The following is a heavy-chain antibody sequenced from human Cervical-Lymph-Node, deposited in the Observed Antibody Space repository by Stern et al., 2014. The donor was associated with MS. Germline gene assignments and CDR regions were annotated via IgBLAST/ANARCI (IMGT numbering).Heavy chain of an antibody. Sequence: QLQLQESGPGLVKPSETLSLTCTVSRSSITTGYFWGWIRQPPGTGLEWIASIYHTGSTYYNPSLESRVTISVDTSKNQFSLRLSFVTAADTAVYYCARGVQLWPYNWFDPWGQGTLVTVSS. CDR2: IYHTGST. V-gene: IGHV4-38-2*02. J-gene: IGHJ5*02. D-gene: IGHD1-1*01. CDR3: ARGVQLWPYNWFDP. CDR1: RSSITTGYF.